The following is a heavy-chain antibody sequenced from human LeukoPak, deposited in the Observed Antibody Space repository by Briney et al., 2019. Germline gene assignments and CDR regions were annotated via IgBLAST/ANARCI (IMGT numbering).Heavy chain of an antibody. J-gene: IGHJ6*02. Sequence: SETLSLTCAVYGGSFSGYYWSWIRQPPGKGLEWIGEINHSGSTNYNPSLKSRVTISVDTSKNQFSLKLSSVTAADTAVYYCARQSPCSGGSCYLAYYYYYGMDVWGQGTTVTVSS. CDR1: GGSFSGYY. CDR3: ARQSPCSGGSCYLAYYYYYGMDV. V-gene: IGHV4-34*01. D-gene: IGHD2-15*01. CDR2: INHSGST.